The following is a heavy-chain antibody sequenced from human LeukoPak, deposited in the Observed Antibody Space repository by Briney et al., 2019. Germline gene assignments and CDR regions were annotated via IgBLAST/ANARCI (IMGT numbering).Heavy chain of an antibody. CDR1: GFTFSSYW. Sequence: PGGSLRLSCAASGFTFSSYWMHWVRQAPGKGLVWVSRINRDGGSTTYADSVKGRFTIYRDNANNTLYLQMKSLSGEDTAVYYCARALYSSSPVVDSWGQGILVTVSS. CDR3: ARALYSSSPVVDS. V-gene: IGHV3-74*01. D-gene: IGHD6-6*01. J-gene: IGHJ4*02. CDR2: INRDGGST.